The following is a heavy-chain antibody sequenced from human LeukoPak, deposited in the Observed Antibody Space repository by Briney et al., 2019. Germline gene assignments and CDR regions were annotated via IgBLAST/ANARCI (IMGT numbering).Heavy chain of an antibody. CDR1: GGPFSGYY. CDR3: ARLAQDFWSAHDY. V-gene: IGHV4-34*01. Sequence: SETLSLTCAVYGGPFSGYYWSWIRQPPGKGLEWIGEINHSGSTNYNPSLKSRVTISVDTSKNQFSLKLSSVTAADTAVYYCARLAQDFWSAHDYWGQGSLVTVSS. CDR2: INHSGST. D-gene: IGHD3-3*01. J-gene: IGHJ4*02.